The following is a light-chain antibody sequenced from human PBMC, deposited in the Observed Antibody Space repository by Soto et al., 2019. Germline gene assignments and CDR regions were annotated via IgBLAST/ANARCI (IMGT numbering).Light chain of an antibody. V-gene: IGKV1-16*01. CDR1: QGISNY. J-gene: IGKJ5*01. CDR2: GAS. CDR3: QHYEGYPQT. Sequence: DIQMTQSPSSLSASVGDRVTITCRASQGISNYLVWLQQKPGKAPTSLIYGASSLHSGVPSRFSGSGSGTHFTLTISGLQRDDFAIYYCQHYEGYPQTFGHGTRLDIK.